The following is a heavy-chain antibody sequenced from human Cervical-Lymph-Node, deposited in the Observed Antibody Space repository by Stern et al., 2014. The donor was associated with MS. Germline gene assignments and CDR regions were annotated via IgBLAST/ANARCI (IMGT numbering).Heavy chain of an antibody. D-gene: IGHD1-26*01. V-gene: IGHV4-59*01. CDR3: ARDLADGCELRPDS. J-gene: IGHJ5*01. CDR1: GGSMSSYY. Sequence: QLQLQESGPGLVKPSETLSLTCTVSGGSMSSYYWSWVRQAPGKGLEWIGYMYSGGATNYTPSLRSRVTISTATSKTQVSLKLRSVTGADTAVYFCARDLADGCELRPDSWGQGTLVTVSS. CDR2: MYSGGAT.